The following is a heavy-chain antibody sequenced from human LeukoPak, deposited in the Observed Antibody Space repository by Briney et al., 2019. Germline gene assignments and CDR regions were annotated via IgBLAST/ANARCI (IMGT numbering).Heavy chain of an antibody. D-gene: IGHD3-10*01. CDR2: INHSGST. V-gene: IGHV4-34*01. J-gene: IGHJ4*02. CDR3: AREAGGVLWFGEFYYFDY. Sequence: SETLSLTCAVYGGSFSGYYWSWIRQPPGKGLEWIGEINHSGSTNYNPSLKSRVTISVDTSKNQFFLKLSSVTAADTAVYYCAREAGGVLWFGEFYYFDYWGQGTLVTVSS. CDR1: GGSFSGYY.